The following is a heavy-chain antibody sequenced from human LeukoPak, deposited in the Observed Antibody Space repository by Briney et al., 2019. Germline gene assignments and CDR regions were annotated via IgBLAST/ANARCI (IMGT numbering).Heavy chain of an antibody. Sequence: GGSLRLSCAASGFTFSSYSMNWVRQAPGKGLEGVSSISGSSSYIYYADSVKGRFTISRDNAKNSLYLQMNSLRAEDTAVYYCASLSDQRSYYYYGMDVWGKGTTVTVSS. CDR2: ISGSSSYI. CDR1: GFTFSSYS. J-gene: IGHJ6*04. V-gene: IGHV3-21*01. D-gene: IGHD2-2*01. CDR3: ASLSDQRSYYYYGMDV.